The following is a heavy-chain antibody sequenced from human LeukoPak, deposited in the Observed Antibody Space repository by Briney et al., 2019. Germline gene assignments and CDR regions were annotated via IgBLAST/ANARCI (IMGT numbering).Heavy chain of an antibody. CDR3: AHSDPYDILTGYSFDY. Sequence: ESGPTLVKPTQTLTLTCTFSGFSLSTSGVGVGWIRQPPGKALEWLALIYWDDDKRYSPSLKSRLTITKDTSKNQVVLTTTNMDPVDTATCYCAHSDPYDILTGYSFDYWGQGTLVTVSS. CDR2: IYWDDDK. J-gene: IGHJ4*02. D-gene: IGHD3-9*01. CDR1: GFSLSTSGVG. V-gene: IGHV2-5*02.